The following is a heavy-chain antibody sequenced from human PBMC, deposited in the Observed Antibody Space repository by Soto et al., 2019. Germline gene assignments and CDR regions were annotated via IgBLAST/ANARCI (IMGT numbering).Heavy chain of an antibody. CDR2: IFYTGVT. CDR1: GGSVSNASFY. J-gene: IGHJ2*01. V-gene: IGHV4-61*03. D-gene: IGHD3-22*01. Sequence: QVQLQESGPGLVKPSETLSLTCSVSGGSVSNASFYWTWIRQAPGTGPEYIGYIFYTGVTNYNPPLSRRVTISLDTSKNHFSLKLNSMTAADTAVYYCVRVLDSSWYADLWGRGTLVTVSS. CDR3: VRVLDSSWYADL.